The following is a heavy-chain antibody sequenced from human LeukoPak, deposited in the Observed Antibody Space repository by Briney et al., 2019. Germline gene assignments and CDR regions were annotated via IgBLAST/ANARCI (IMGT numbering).Heavy chain of an antibody. CDR1: GGSISSYY. V-gene: IGHV4-59*01. Sequence: SETLSVTCTVSGGSISSYYWTWIRQPPGKGLEWIGYFYNSGSTDYNPSLKSRVTISVDTSKKQISLKLSSVTAADTAVYYCARYAHYDFWSGYYDYYMDVWGKGTTVTVSS. CDR2: FYNSGST. D-gene: IGHD3-3*01. CDR3: ARYAHYDFWSGYYDYYMDV. J-gene: IGHJ6*03.